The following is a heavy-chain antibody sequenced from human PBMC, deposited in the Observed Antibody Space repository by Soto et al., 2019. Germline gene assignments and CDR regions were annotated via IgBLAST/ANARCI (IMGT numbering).Heavy chain of an antibody. CDR2: INHSGST. J-gene: IGHJ6*02. CDR1: WGAFRGFY. V-gene: IGHV4-34*01. CDR3: ARGGIAATGTFLYYYYGMDV. Sequence: SENPSLTRAVFWGAFRGFYWSWNRPPPGEGLGWIGEINHSGSTNYNPSLKSRVTISVDTSKNQFSLKLSSVTAADTAVYYCARGGIAATGTFLYYYYGMDVWGQGTTVTVSS. D-gene: IGHD6-13*01.